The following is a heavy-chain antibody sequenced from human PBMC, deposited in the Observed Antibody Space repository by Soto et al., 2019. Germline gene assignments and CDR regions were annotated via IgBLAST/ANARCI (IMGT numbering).Heavy chain of an antibody. CDR2: ISGSGGST. CDR1: GFTFSSYA. V-gene: IGHV3-23*01. D-gene: IGHD2-15*01. Sequence: GGSLRLSCAASGFTFSSYAMSWVHQAPGKGLEWVSAISGSGGSTYYADSVKGRFTISRDNSKNTLYLQMNSLRAEDTAVYYCAGYCSGGSCRDYYYYGMDVWGQGTTVTVSS. CDR3: AGYCSGGSCRDYYYYGMDV. J-gene: IGHJ6*02.